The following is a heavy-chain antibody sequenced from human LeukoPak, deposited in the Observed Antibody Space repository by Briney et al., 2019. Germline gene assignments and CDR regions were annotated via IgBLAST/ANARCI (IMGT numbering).Heavy chain of an antibody. CDR3: VRSYGLEGDY. Sequence: GASVKVSCKASGYSFTGYGVAWVRQAPGQGLEWMGWIAAYNGLTNYAENLQGRLTLSTDTSTSTAFMELRNLTSDDTAAYFCVRSYGLEGDYWGRGTLVTVSS. V-gene: IGHV1-18*01. CDR1: GYSFTGYG. CDR2: IAAYNGLT. D-gene: IGHD3-16*02. J-gene: IGHJ4*02.